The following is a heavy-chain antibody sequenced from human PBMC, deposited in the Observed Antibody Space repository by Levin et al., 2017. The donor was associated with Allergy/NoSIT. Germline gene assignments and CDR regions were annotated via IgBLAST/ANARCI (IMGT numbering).Heavy chain of an antibody. Sequence: GESLKISCEASGFNFGDFAMAWVRQAPGKGLEWVAVITGTGGNTYYGDSVKGRFTVSRHNSKNTLYLELSSLRAEDTAIYYCAKKQGDTTGFSFEVWGQGTMVAVSS. CDR1: GFNFGDFA. J-gene: IGHJ3*01. CDR3: AKKQGDTTGFSFEV. V-gene: IGHV3-23*01. CDR2: ITGTGGNT. D-gene: IGHD1-1*01.